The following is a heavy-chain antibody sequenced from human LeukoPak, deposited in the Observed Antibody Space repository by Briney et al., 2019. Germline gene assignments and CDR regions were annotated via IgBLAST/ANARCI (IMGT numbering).Heavy chain of an antibody. D-gene: IGHD3-3*01. V-gene: IGHV3-21*01. J-gene: IGHJ5*02. CDR2: ISSSSSYI. CDR3: ARVAIFGGSWFDP. CDR1: GFTFSSYS. Sequence: GGSLRLSCAASGFTFSSYSMNWVRQAPGKGLEWVSSISSSSSYIYYADSVKGRFTISRDNAKNSLYLQMNSLRAEDTAVYYCARVAIFGGSWFDPWGQGTLVTVSS.